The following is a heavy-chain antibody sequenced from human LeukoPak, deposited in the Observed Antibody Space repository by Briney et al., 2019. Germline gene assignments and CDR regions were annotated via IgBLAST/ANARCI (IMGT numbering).Heavy chain of an antibody. CDR3: AKDYCRAGSCYGYFDY. Sequence: GRSLRLSCAASGFTFNNYAMHWVRQAPGKGLEWVAVISHDEANTYYADSVKGRFTISRDNSKNTLNLQIDSLRAADTAVYYCAKDYCRAGSCYGYFDYWGQGTLVTVSS. J-gene: IGHJ4*02. CDR1: GFTFNNYA. CDR2: ISHDEANT. V-gene: IGHV3-30*18. D-gene: IGHD2-15*01.